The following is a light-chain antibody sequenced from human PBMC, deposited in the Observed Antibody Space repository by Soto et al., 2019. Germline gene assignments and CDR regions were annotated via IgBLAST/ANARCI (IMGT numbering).Light chain of an antibody. CDR3: QPYDSSLSGFYV. CDR2: GNS. V-gene: IGLV1-40*01. J-gene: IGLJ1*01. Sequence: QSVLTQPPSVSGAPGQRVTISCTGSSSNIGAGYDVHWYQQLPGTAPKLLIYGNSNRPSGVPDRFSGSKSGTSASLAITGLQAEHEADYYCQPYDSSLSGFYVFGTGTKVTVL. CDR1: SSNIGAGYD.